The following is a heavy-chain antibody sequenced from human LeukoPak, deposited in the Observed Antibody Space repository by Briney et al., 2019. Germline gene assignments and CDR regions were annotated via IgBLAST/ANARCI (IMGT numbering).Heavy chain of an antibody. CDR3: ATETFIVVASVPIDF. CDR2: ISGGGGFR. Sequence: GESLRLPCAASGFTFSSYAMNWVRQAPGKGLEWFAGISGGGGFRNNADSVKGRFTISRDNSKNTLYPQMNSLRAEDTAVYYCATETFIVVASVPIDFWGQGTLVTVSS. CDR1: GFTFSSYA. J-gene: IGHJ4*02. V-gene: IGHV3-23*01. D-gene: IGHD2-15*01.